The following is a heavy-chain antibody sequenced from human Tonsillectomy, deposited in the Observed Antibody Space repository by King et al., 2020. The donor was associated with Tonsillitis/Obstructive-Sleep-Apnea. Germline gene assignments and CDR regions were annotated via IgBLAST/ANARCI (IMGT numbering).Heavy chain of an antibody. CDR1: GFTFSYYA. V-gene: IGHV3-33*01. Sequence: VQLVESGGGVVQPGRSLRLSCAAPGFTFSYYAMHWFRQAPGKGLEWVAFIWYDGTNKYYADSVKGRFTISRDNSKKTLYLQMNSLRADDTAVYYCARKTGYNLGAFDIWGQGTMVTVSS. CDR2: IWYDGTNK. J-gene: IGHJ3*02. D-gene: IGHD5-24*01. CDR3: ARKTGYNLGAFDI.